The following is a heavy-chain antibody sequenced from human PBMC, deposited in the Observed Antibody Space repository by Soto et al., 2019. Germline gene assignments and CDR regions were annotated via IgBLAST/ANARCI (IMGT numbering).Heavy chain of an antibody. CDR2: IYYSGST. Sequence: QVQLQESGPGLVKPSETLSLTCTVSGGSISSYYWSWIRQPPGKGLEWIGYIYYSGSTNYNPYLKSRVTILVDTSKNQCSLKLSSVTAADTAVYYCASYRGSSWYDFDYWGQGTLVTVSS. J-gene: IGHJ4*02. V-gene: IGHV4-59*01. D-gene: IGHD6-13*01. CDR3: ASYRGSSWYDFDY. CDR1: GGSISSYY.